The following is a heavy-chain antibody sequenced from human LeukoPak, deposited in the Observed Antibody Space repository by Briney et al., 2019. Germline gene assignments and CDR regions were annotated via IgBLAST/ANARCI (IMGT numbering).Heavy chain of an antibody. CDR2: IYYSGST. CDR3: ARESYSSSPGY. Sequence: PSETLSLTCTVSGGSISSYYWSWIRQPPGKGLEWIGYIYYSGSTNYNPSLKSRVTISVDTSKNQFSLKLSSVTAADTAVYYCARESYSSSPGYWGQGTLVTVSS. V-gene: IGHV4-59*01. J-gene: IGHJ4*02. D-gene: IGHD6-6*01. CDR1: GGSISSYY.